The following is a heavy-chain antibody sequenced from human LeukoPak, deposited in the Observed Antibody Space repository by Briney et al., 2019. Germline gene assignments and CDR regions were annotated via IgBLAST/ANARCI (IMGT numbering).Heavy chain of an antibody. V-gene: IGHV5-51*01. CDR3: ARLARSVGLAFSQYYFDY. CDR1: GYSFTIYW. Sequence: GESLKISCKGSGYSFTIYWIGWVRQMPGKGLEWMGIIYPGDSDTRYSPSFQGQVTISADKSISIAYLQRSSLKASDTALYYCARLARSVGLAFSQYYFDYWGQGTLVTVSS. CDR2: IYPGDSDT. J-gene: IGHJ4*02.